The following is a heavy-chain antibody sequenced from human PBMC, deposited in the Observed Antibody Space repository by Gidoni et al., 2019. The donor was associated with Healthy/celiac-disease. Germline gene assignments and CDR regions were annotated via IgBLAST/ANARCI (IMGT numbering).Heavy chain of an antibody. V-gene: IGHV4-4*07. Sequence: QVQLQESGPGLVQPSETLSLTCTVSGGSISRYYWSWIRQPAGKGLEWIGRIYTSGSTNYNPSLKSRVTMSVDTSKNQFSLKLSSVTAADTAVYYCARDLNVVVVAATPDAFDIWGQGTMVTVSS. J-gene: IGHJ3*02. CDR2: IYTSGST. D-gene: IGHD2-15*01. CDR1: GGSISRYY. CDR3: ARDLNVVVVAATPDAFDI.